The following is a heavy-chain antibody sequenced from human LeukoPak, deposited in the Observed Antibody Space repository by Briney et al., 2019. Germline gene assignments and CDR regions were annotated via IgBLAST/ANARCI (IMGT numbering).Heavy chain of an antibody. CDR1: GYTFTSYD. J-gene: IGHJ4*02. D-gene: IGHD3-10*01. Sequence: GASVKVSCNASGYTFTSYDINWVRQAPGQGLEWMGWISGYNGHTKYAQKVQGRVTMSTDTSTSTVYMELRSLISDDTGVYYCARGQTNRLLWVGELVSNINPFDYWGQGTLVTVSS. CDR2: ISGYNGHT. CDR3: ARGQTNRLLWVGELVSNINPFDY. V-gene: IGHV1-18*01.